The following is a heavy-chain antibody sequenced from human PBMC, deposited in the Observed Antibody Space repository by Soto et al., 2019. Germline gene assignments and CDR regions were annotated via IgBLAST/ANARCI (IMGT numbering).Heavy chain of an antibody. CDR3: TREGS. CDR1: GFIFSDYS. Sequence: EVQLVESGGGLVQPGGPLRLACAASGFIFSDYSMNWVRQFPGKGLEWIAYIDGGSSAIHYTDSVKGRFTISRDNARNSLYLQMNSLRDEDTAVYYCTREGSWGRGTQVTVSS. CDR2: IDGGSSAI. J-gene: IGHJ4*02. V-gene: IGHV3-48*02.